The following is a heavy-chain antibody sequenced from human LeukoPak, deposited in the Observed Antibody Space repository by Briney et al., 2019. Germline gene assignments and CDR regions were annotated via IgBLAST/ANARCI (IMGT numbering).Heavy chain of an antibody. CDR1: GGSISSSSYY. Sequence: SETLSLTCTVSGGSISSSSYYWGWIRQPPGKGLEWIGRIYYSGSTYYNPSLKSRVTISVDTSKNQFSLKLSSVTAADTAVYYCARQGSSGWPTNYFDYWGQGTLVTVSS. CDR2: IYYSGST. CDR3: ARQGSSGWPTNYFDY. J-gene: IGHJ4*02. V-gene: IGHV4-39*01. D-gene: IGHD6-19*01.